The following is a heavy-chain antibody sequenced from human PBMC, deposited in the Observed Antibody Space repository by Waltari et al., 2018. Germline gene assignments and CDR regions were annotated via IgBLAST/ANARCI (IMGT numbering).Heavy chain of an antibody. J-gene: IGHJ4*02. CDR3: ARGGPPDYYGSGSYPLDY. D-gene: IGHD3-10*01. CDR2: INHSGST. V-gene: IGHV4-34*01. CDR1: GGSFSGYY. Sequence: QVQLQQWGAGLLKPSETLSLTCAVYGGSFSGYYWSWIRQPPGKGLEWIGEINHSGSTNYNPSLKSRVTISVDTSMNQFSLKLSSVTAADTAVYYCARGGPPDYYGSGSYPLDYWGQGTLVTVSS.